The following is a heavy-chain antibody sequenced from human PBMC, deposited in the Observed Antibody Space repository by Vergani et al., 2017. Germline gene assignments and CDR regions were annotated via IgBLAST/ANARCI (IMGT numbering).Heavy chain of an antibody. J-gene: IGHJ3*02. CDR1: GFTFTSSA. V-gene: IGHV1-58*01. CDR3: AREDLGYCSGGSRPRGAFDI. CDR2: IVVGSGNT. D-gene: IGHD2-15*01. Sequence: QMQLVQSGPEVKKPGTSVKVSCKASGFTFTSSAVQWVRQARGQRLEWIGWIVVGSGNTNYAQKFQERVTITRDMSTSTAYMELSSLRSEDTAVYYCAREDLGYCSGGSRPRGAFDIWGQGTMVTVSS.